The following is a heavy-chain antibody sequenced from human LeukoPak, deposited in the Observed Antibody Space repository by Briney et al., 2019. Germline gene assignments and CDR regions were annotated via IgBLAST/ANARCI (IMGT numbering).Heavy chain of an antibody. CDR1: GGSISSYY. CDR3: ARHNNYYYGMDV. V-gene: IGHV4-59*08. J-gene: IGHJ6*02. CDR2: IYYSGST. Sequence: PSETLSLTCTVSGGSISSYYWSWIRQPPGKGLEWIGYIYYSGSTNYNPSLKSRVTMSVDTSKNQFSLKLSSVTAADTAVYYCARHNNYYYGMDVWGQGTTVTVSS.